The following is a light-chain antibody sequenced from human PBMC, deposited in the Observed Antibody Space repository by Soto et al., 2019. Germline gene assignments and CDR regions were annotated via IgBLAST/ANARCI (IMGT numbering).Light chain of an antibody. CDR1: QSVSSCY. J-gene: IGKJ3*01. CDR2: GAS. V-gene: IGKV3-20*01. Sequence: DIVLTQSPGSLSLSPGDRVTLSCRASQSVSSCYLAWYQQKPGQAPRLLIYGASSRATGMPDMFSGSGSGTNYTLTNIRLVQEEFAVYYCQQYGSSPLVTFGPGTKVDIK. CDR3: QQYGSSPLVT.